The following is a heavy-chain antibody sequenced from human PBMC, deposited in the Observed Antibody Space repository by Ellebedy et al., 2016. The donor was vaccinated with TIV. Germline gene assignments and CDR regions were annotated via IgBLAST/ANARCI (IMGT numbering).Heavy chain of an antibody. CDR1: GFTFSSYA. CDR3: AKDAGFRGVKYYFDY. J-gene: IGHJ4*02. CDR2: ISGSGGST. V-gene: IGHV3-23*01. Sequence: GESLKISCAASGFTFSSYAMSWVRQAPGKGLEWVSAISGSGGSTYYADSVKGRFTISRDNSKNTLYLQMNSLRAEDTAVYYCAKDAGFRGVKYYFDYWGQGTLVTVSS. D-gene: IGHD3-10*01.